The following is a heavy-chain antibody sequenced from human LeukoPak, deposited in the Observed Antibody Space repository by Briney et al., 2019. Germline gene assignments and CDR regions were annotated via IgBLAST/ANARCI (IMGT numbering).Heavy chain of an antibody. D-gene: IGHD1-7*01. J-gene: IGHJ4*02. CDR3: ARVSITGTHDY. V-gene: IGHV3-48*01. Sequence: PGGSLRLSCAASGFTFSSYVMHWVRQAPGKGLEWVSYISSSSSTIYYADSVKGRFTISRDNSKNTLYLQMNSLRAEDTAVFYCARVSITGTHDYWGQGTLVTVSS. CDR2: ISSSSSTI. CDR1: GFTFSSYV.